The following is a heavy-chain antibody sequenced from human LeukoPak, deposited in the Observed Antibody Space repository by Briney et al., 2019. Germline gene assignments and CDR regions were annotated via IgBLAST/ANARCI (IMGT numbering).Heavy chain of an antibody. CDR1: GFTFGDYA. V-gene: IGHV3-49*04. Sequence: GGSLRLSCSTSGFTFGDYAMSWVRQAPGKGLEWVGFIQAKAYGGATEYAASVKGRFSISRDDSQSIANLQMNDLKTEDTAVYYCTRAPHPRCSSSGCYLDYWGQGTLVTVSS. D-gene: IGHD2-2*01. CDR2: IQAKAYGGAT. J-gene: IGHJ4*02. CDR3: TRAPHPRCSSSGCYLDY.